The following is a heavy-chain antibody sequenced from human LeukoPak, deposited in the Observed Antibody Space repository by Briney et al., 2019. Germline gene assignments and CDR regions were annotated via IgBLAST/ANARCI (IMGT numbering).Heavy chain of an antibody. V-gene: IGHV4-39*07. CDR2: MYYSGST. Sequence: PETLSLTCTVSGGSISSSSYYWGWIRQPPGKGLEWIGSMYYSGSTYYNPSLKSRVTISVDTSKNQFSLKLSSVTAADTAVYYCVGEPQYNWFDPWGQGTLVTVSS. J-gene: IGHJ5*02. D-gene: IGHD1-26*01. CDR3: VGEPQYNWFDP. CDR1: GGSISSSSYY.